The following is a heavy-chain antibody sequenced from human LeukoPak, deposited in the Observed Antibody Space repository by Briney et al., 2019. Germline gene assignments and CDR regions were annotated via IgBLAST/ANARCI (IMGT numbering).Heavy chain of an antibody. CDR3: VSSNTAMVPVDY. CDR2: IIPIFGTA. J-gene: IGHJ4*02. D-gene: IGHD5-18*01. CDR1: GGTFSSYA. V-gene: IGHV1-69*05. Sequence: SVKVSCKASGGTFSSYAISWVRQAPGQGLEWMGGIIPIFGTANYAQKFQGRVTITTDESTSTAYMELSSLRSEDTAVYYCVSSNTAMVPVDYWGQGTLVTISS.